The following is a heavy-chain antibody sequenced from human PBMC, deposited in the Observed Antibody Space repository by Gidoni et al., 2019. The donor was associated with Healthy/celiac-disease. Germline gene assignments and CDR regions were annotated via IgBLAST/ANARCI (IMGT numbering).Heavy chain of an antibody. V-gene: IGHV4-34*01. CDR1: GGSFSGYD. CDR2: INHSGST. J-gene: IGHJ4*02. CDR3: ARGAFPIVAVGMFY. Sequence: QVQLQQWGAGLLKPSETLSLTCAVYGGSFSGYDWSWVRQPPWRGLEWIGEINHSGSTNYNPSLKSRITISVDTSRNQFSLKLSSVTAADTAVYYCARGAFPIVAVGMFYWGQGTLVTVSS. D-gene: IGHD6-13*01.